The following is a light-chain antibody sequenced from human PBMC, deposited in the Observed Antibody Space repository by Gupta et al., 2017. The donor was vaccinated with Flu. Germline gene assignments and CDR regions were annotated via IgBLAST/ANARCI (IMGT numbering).Light chain of an antibody. CDR3: QSYDSSLSGFV. J-gene: IGLJ1*01. CDR2: GNT. Sequence: QSVLTLPPSVSGAPGQRVTIPCTGSTSNIGAGYNVHWYQQLPGTAPKLLIYGNTNRPSGVPDRFSGSKSGTSASPAITSASLAITGLQAEDEADYYCQSYDSSLSGFVFGTGTKVTVL. V-gene: IGLV1-40*01. CDR1: TSNIGAGYN.